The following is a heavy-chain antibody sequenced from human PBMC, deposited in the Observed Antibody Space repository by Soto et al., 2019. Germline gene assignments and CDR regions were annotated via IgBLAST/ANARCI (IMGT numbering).Heavy chain of an antibody. J-gene: IGHJ5*02. V-gene: IGHV3-23*01. CDR2: ISGSGGST. CDR1: GFTFSSYA. CDR3: AKHKIVPPLLNWFDP. D-gene: IGHD3-22*01. Sequence: GGSLRLSCAASGFTFSSYAMSWVRQAPGKGLEWVSAISGSGGSTYYADSVKGRFTISRDNSKNTLYLQMNSLRAEDTAVYYCAKHKIVPPLLNWFDPWGQGTLVTVSS.